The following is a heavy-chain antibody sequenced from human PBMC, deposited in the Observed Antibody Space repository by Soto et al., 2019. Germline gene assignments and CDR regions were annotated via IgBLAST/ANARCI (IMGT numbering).Heavy chain of an antibody. J-gene: IGHJ5*02. CDR3: ARGQYCSGGICYLPWFDP. V-gene: IGHV3-30-3*01. D-gene: IGHD2-15*01. Sequence: QVQLVESGGGVVQPGRSLRLSCEASGFTFSSYAMHWVRQSPGKGLEWVAVISYDGSNKYYADSVKGRFTISRDNSKHTLYLQMHSLRAEDTAVYYCARGQYCSGGICYLPWFDPWGQGTLVTVSS. CDR1: GFTFSSYA. CDR2: ISYDGSNK.